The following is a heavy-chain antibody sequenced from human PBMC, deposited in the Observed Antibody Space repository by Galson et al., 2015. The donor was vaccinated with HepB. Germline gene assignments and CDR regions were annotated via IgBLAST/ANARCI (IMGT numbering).Heavy chain of an antibody. D-gene: IGHD3-3*02. V-gene: IGHV3-33*08. J-gene: IGHJ3*02. CDR1: GFTFSSYG. Sequence: SLRLSCAASGFTFSSYGMHWVRQAPGKGLEWVAVIWYDGSNKYYADSVKGRFTISRDNSKNTLYLQMNSLRAEDTAVYYCARDSSFVPSNAFDIWGQGTMVTVSS. CDR2: IWYDGSNK. CDR3: ARDSSFVPSNAFDI.